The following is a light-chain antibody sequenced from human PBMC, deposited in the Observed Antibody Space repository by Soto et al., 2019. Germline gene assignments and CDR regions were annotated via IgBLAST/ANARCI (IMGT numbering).Light chain of an antibody. V-gene: IGLV2-23*01. CDR1: ISDVGRYNL. CDR2: EDI. Sequence: QSALTQPASVSGSPGQSITISCTGTISDVGRYNLVSWYQQHPDKAPKLIIYEDIERPSGVSHRFSGSTSGNTASLTISGLQTEDEAKYFCCSYAGGDSVVFGGGTKLTFL. J-gene: IGLJ2*01. CDR3: CSYAGGDSVV.